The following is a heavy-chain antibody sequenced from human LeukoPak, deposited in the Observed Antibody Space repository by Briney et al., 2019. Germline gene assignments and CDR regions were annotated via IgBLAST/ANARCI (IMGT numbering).Heavy chain of an antibody. Sequence: ASVKVSCKASGYTFTGYYIHWVRQAPGQGLEWMGFINPSGGSTSYAQKFQGRVTMTRDMSTRTVYMELSSLRSEDTAVYYCARNVGSGFDYWGQGTLVTVSS. CDR2: INPSGGST. D-gene: IGHD3-10*01. CDR1: GYTFTGYY. V-gene: IGHV1-46*01. CDR3: ARNVGSGFDY. J-gene: IGHJ4*02.